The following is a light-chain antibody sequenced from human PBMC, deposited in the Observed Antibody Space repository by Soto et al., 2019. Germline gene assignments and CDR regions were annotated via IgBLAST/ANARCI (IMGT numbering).Light chain of an antibody. J-gene: IGKJ5*01. Sequence: EIVLTQSPGTLSLSPGERATLSCRASQSVSSSYLAWYLQKPGQAPRLLIYGASSRATGIPDRFSGSGSGTDFTLTISRLEPEDFAVYYCQQYGSSPLFGQGTRLEIK. CDR1: QSVSSSY. CDR2: GAS. CDR3: QQYGSSPL. V-gene: IGKV3-20*01.